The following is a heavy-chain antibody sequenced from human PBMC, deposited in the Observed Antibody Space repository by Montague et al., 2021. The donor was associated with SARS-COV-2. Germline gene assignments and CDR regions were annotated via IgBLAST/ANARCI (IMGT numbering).Heavy chain of an antibody. CDR2: ITHSGST. CDR3: ARGADYDFRSCFLRFKWFGP. Sequence: SETLSLTCAVYTDSFSGYYWSWIRQSPGKGLEWIGEITHSGSTNHNPSLQSRVTISVDKSKKQVSLKLRTLTAADTAVYYCARGADYDFRSCFLRFKWFGPWGQGTPVIVSS. V-gene: IGHV4-34*01. J-gene: IGHJ5*02. CDR1: TDSFSGYY. D-gene: IGHD3-3*01.